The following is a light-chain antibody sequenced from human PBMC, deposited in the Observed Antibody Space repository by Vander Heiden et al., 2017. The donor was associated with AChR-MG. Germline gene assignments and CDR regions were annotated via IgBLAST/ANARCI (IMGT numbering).Light chain of an antibody. Sequence: QSALTQPRSVSGSPGQSVAISCTGTSSDVGGYTYVPWFQHHPGKAPRVIIYDVSKRPSGVPDRCSGSKSGNTASLTIAGLQAEDEADYYCCSYAGTYSHWVLGGGTKLTVL. CDR1: SSDVGGYTY. CDR3: CSYAGTYSHWV. J-gene: IGLJ3*02. V-gene: IGLV2-11*01. CDR2: DVS.